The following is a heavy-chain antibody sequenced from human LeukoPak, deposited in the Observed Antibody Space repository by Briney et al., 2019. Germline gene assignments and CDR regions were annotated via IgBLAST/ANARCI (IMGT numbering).Heavy chain of an antibody. CDR2: IASSGLNT. CDR1: GFTFSSYA. CDR3: ARDIELST. Sequence: PGGSLRPSCAASGFTFSSYAMSWVRQAPGKGLEWVSLIASSGLNTYYADSVRGRFTISRDNSKNALSLQMNSLRVEDTAIYYCARDIELSTWGLGTLVTVSS. D-gene: IGHD5-12*01. V-gene: IGHV3-23*01. J-gene: IGHJ3*01.